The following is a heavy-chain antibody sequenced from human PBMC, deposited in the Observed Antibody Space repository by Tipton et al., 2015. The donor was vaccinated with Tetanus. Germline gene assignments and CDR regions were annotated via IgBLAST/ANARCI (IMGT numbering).Heavy chain of an antibody. V-gene: IGHV4-59*08. D-gene: IGHD1-26*01. J-gene: IGHJ4*02. Sequence: GLVKPSETLSLMCNVSGDSISSYYWSWIRQSPGKGLEWIGQIYYTGSANYNPSLKSRVTISVDRSKNQFSLKVNSVTAADTAMYYCARHGRAESDTTQHFDSWGQGTLVTVSS. CDR3: ARHGRAESDTTQHFDS. CDR1: GDSISSYY. CDR2: IYYTGSA.